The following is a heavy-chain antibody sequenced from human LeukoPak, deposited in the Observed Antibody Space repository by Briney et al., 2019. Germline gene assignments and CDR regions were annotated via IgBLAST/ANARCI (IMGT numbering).Heavy chain of an antibody. V-gene: IGHV4-34*01. D-gene: IGHD1-26*01. CDR3: ARGLGAVPFDY. J-gene: IGHJ4*02. CDR2: INHSGST. Sequence: SETLSLTCTVSGGSISSYYWSWIRQPPGKGLEWIGEINHSGSTNYNPSLKSRVTISVDTSKNQFSLKLSSVTAADTAVYYCARGLGAVPFDYWGQGTLVTVSS. CDR1: GGSISSYY.